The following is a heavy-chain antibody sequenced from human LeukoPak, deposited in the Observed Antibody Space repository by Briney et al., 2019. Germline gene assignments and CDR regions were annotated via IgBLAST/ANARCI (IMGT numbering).Heavy chain of an antibody. CDR2: IYTSGST. Sequence: KPSQTLSLTCTVSGGSISSGSYYWSWIWQPAGKGLEWIGRIYTSGSTNYNPSLKSRVTISVDTSKNQFSLKLSSVTAADTAVYYCARDTYYYDSSGYALFDYWGQGTLVTVSS. CDR1: GGSISSGSYY. CDR3: ARDTYYYDSSGYALFDY. D-gene: IGHD3-22*01. J-gene: IGHJ4*02. V-gene: IGHV4-61*02.